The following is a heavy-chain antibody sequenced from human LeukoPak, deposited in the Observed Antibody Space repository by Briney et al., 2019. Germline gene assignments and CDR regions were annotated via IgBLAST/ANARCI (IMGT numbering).Heavy chain of an antibody. J-gene: IGHJ4*02. CDR2: INHSGST. CDR1: GGSFSGYY. D-gene: IGHD2-15*01. Sequence: SETLTLTCAVYGGSFSGYYWSWIRQPPGKGLEWIGEINHSGSTNYNPSLKSRVTISVDTSKNQFSLKLSSVTAADTAVYYCARGKNGGTPNYWGQGTLVTVSS. CDR3: ARGKNGGTPNY. V-gene: IGHV4-34*01.